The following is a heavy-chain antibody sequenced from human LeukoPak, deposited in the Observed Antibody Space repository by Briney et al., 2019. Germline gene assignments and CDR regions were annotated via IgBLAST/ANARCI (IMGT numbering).Heavy chain of an antibody. CDR2: ISGSGAST. D-gene: IGHD3-22*01. CDR3: AKPPSMIIVVQLDF. Sequence: GGSLRLSCAASGFTFSNYGMSWVRQAPGKGLEWVSAISGSGASTYYADSVKGRFSISRDNSKNTLYLQMNSLRAEDTAVYYCAKPPSMIIVVQLDFWGQGTLVTVSS. CDR1: GFTFSNYG. V-gene: IGHV3-23*01. J-gene: IGHJ4*02.